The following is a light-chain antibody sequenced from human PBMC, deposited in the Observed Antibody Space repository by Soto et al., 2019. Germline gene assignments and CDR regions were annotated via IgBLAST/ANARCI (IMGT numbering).Light chain of an antibody. CDR2: GAS. CDR1: QSVSNNY. CDR3: QQYGSSPIT. Sequence: EIVLTQSPGTLSLSPGERATLSCRASQSVSNNYLAWYQHKPGQAPRLLMYGASSRATGIPDRFSGSESGTDFTLTISSLEPEDFAVYYCQQYGSSPITFGQGTRLEIK. J-gene: IGKJ5*01. V-gene: IGKV3-20*01.